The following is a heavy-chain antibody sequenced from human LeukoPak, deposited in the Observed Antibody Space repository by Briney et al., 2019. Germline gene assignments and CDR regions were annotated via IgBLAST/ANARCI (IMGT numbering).Heavy chain of an antibody. CDR2: ISGSGGST. Sequence: PGGSLRLSCAASGFTFSSYAMSWVRQAPGKGLEWVSAISGSGGSTFYADSVKGRFTISRVNSKNTLYLQMNSLRAEDTAVYYCAKGQYQLLYNYMDVWGKGTTVTVSS. CDR1: GFTFSSYA. CDR3: AKGQYQLLYNYMDV. D-gene: IGHD2-2*01. V-gene: IGHV3-23*01. J-gene: IGHJ6*03.